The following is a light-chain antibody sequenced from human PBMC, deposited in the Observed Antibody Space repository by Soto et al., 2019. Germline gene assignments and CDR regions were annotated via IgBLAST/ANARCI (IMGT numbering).Light chain of an antibody. J-gene: IGKJ1*01. CDR3: HQYNNWPWT. CDR2: AAS. CDR1: QRVSSH. V-gene: IGKV3-15*01. Sequence: ETVMTQSPVTLSVSPVHTATLSCRASQRVSSHVAWYQQKPGQPPRLLIYAASTRATGIPVRFSGSGSETEFTLTIRSLQSEDFALYYCHQYNNWPWTFGQGTKVDIK.